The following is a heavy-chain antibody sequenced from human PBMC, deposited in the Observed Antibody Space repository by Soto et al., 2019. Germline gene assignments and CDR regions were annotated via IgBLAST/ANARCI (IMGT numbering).Heavy chain of an antibody. CDR3: ARDLETSGYYGMDV. Sequence: SLRLSCAASGFTFSSYAMRWVRQAPGKGLEWVAVISYDGSNKYYADSVKGRFTISRDNSKNTLYLQMNSLRAEDTAVYYCARDLETSGYYGMDVWGQGTTVTVSS. V-gene: IGHV3-30-3*01. CDR1: GFTFSSYA. J-gene: IGHJ6*02. D-gene: IGHD3-10*01. CDR2: ISYDGSNK.